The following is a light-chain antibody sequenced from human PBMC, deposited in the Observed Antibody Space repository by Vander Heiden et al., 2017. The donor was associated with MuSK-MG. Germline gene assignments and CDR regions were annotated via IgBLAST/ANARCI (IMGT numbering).Light chain of an antibody. Sequence: ETVLTQSPATLSLSPGNRAALSCRASQNITRYLAWYQQRPGQAPRLLIYDASNRATGIPARFSGSGSGTDFTLSISSLESEDFAVYFCQQRSTWPLTFGGGTK. J-gene: IGKJ4*01. CDR2: DAS. CDR3: QQRSTWPLT. V-gene: IGKV3-11*01. CDR1: QNITRY.